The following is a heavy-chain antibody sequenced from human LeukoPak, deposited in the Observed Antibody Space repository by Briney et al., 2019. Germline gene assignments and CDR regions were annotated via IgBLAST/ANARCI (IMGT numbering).Heavy chain of an antibody. CDR1: GFTFSGYA. Sequence: GGSLRLSCAASGFTFSGYAMSWVRQPPGKGLEWVSAISGSGGSTYYADSVKGRFTISRDNSKNTLYLQMNSLRAEDTAVYYCANPAGAAAGSFDYWGQGTLVTVSS. D-gene: IGHD6-13*01. CDR3: ANPAGAAAGSFDY. J-gene: IGHJ4*02. V-gene: IGHV3-23*01. CDR2: ISGSGGST.